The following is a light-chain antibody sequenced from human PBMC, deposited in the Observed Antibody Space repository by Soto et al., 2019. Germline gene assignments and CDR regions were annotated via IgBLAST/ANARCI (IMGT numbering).Light chain of an antibody. CDR1: NIGSKS. CDR2: YNN. Sequence: SYELTQPPSVSVAPGKTASITCGGNNIGSKSVHWYQQKPGQAPVLVIYYNNDRPSGIPERFSGSNSGNTATLTISRVEAGDEADYYCQVWDSSSDHLVFGGGTKLTVL. V-gene: IGLV3-21*04. J-gene: IGLJ2*01. CDR3: QVWDSSSDHLV.